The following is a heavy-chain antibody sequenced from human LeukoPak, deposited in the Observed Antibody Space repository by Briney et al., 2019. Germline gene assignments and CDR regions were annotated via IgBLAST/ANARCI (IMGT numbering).Heavy chain of an antibody. CDR2: ISSSSSTI. CDR3: ARDLSGRYCSGGSCYSWFDP. J-gene: IGHJ5*02. D-gene: IGHD2-15*01. CDR1: GFTFSSYS. V-gene: IGHV3-48*02. Sequence: GGSLRLSCAASGFTFSSYSMNWGRQAPGKGLEWVSYISSSSSTIYYADSVKGRFTISRDNAKNSLYLQMNSLRDEDTAVYYCARDLSGRYCSGGSCYSWFDPWGQGTLVTVSS.